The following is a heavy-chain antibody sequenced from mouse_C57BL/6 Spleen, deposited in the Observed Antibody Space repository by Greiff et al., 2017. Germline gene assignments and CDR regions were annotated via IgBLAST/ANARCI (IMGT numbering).Heavy chain of an antibody. CDR1: GYTFTSYW. CDR2: IVPSDSYT. Sequence: VQLQQPGAELVMPGASVKLSCKASGYTFTSYWMHWVKQRPGQGLEWIGEIVPSDSYTNYNQKFKGKSTLTVDKSSSTAYMQLSSLTSEDSAVYDCARSESVFDYWGQGTSLTVSS. CDR3: ARSESVFDY. V-gene: IGHV1-69*01. J-gene: IGHJ2*02.